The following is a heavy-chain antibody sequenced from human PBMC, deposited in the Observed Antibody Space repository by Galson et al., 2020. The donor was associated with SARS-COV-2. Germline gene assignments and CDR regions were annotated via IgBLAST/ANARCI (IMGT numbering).Heavy chain of an antibody. CDR2: ISGHGSAT. CDR3: AKRHRDSSGFDY. Sequence: GESLTISCAASGFTFSSYAINWLRQAPGKGLEWVSGISGHGSATYYAGSVKGRFTISRDNSQNTLYLQMNGLRAEDAAIYYCAKRHRDSSGFDYWGQGARVTVSS. J-gene: IGHJ4*02. D-gene: IGHD3-22*01. V-gene: IGHV3-23*01. CDR1: GFTFSSYA.